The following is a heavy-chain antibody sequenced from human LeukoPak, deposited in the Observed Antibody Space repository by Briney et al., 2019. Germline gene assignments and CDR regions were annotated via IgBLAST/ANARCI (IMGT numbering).Heavy chain of an antibody. Sequence: GGSLRLSCAASGFTFSNCAMHWVRQAPGKGLEWVAAISFDGSNKYYADSVKGRFTISRDNSKNTLYLQMNSLRAEDTAVYYCARDGYCSGGSCYSGALAYWGQGTLVTVSS. D-gene: IGHD2-15*01. CDR2: ISFDGSNK. CDR3: ARDGYCSGGSCYSGALAY. CDR1: GFTFSNCA. J-gene: IGHJ4*02. V-gene: IGHV3-30*14.